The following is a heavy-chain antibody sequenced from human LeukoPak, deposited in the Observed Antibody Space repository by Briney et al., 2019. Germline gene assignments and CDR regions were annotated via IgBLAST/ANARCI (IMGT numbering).Heavy chain of an antibody. J-gene: IGHJ4*02. CDR2: ISYDGSNK. CDR1: GFTFSSYA. D-gene: IGHD6-13*01. Sequence: GGSLRLSCAASGFTFSSYAMHWVRQAPGKGLEWVAVISYDGSNKYYADSVKGRFTISRDNSKNTLYLQMNSLRAEDTAVYYCARDIGSSWYTPFDYWGQGTLVTVSS. CDR3: ARDIGSSWYTPFDY. V-gene: IGHV3-30*04.